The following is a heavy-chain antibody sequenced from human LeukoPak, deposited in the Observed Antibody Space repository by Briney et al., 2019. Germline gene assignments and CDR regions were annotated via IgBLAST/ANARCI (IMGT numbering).Heavy chain of an antibody. CDR2: IDGDGSRT. V-gene: IGHV3-74*01. J-gene: IGHJ5*02. D-gene: IGHD3-22*01. CDR3: ARASNYFDSRGLHWFDP. Sequence: GGSLRLSCAASGFTFSSYWMHWVRHAPGKGLVWVSRIDGDGSRTSYADSVKGRFTISRDNAKNTLYLQMNSLRAEDTAMYYCARASNYFDSRGLHWFDPWGQGTLVTVSS. CDR1: GFTFSSYW.